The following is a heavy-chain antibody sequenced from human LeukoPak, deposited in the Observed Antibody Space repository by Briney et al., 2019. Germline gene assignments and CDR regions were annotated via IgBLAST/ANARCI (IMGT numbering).Heavy chain of an antibody. D-gene: IGHD1-26*01. Sequence: ASVKVSCKASGCTFTGYYMHWVRQAPGQGLEWMGWINPNSGGTNYAQKFQGRVTMTRDTSISTAYMELSRLRSDDTAVYYCARARVEWELLLDYWGQGTLVTVSS. J-gene: IGHJ4*02. CDR2: INPNSGGT. CDR1: GCTFTGYY. V-gene: IGHV1-2*02. CDR3: ARARVEWELLLDY.